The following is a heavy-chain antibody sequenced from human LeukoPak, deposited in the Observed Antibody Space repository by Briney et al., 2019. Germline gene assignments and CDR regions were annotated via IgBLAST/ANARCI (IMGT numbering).Heavy chain of an antibody. CDR2: ISYDGSNK. V-gene: IGHV3-30-3*01. J-gene: IGHJ4*02. CDR3: ARDWRDYGDYGGLDY. Sequence: PGRSLRLSCAASGFTLSSYAMHWVRQAPGKGLEWVAVISYDGSNKYYADSVKGRFTISRDNSKNTLYLQMNSLRAEDTAVYYCARDWRDYGDYGGLDYRGQGTLVTVSS. D-gene: IGHD4-17*01. CDR1: GFTLSSYA.